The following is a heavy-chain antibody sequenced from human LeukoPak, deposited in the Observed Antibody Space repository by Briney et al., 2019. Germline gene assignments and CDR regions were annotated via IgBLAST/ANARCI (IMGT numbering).Heavy chain of an antibody. Sequence: ASVKVSCKASGYTFTSYDMNWVRQATGQGLEWMGWMNPNSGNTGYAQKFQGRVTMTRDTSISTAYMELSSLRSEDTAVYYCARSLNDYGDYIDYWGQGTLVTVSS. CDR1: GYTFTSYD. V-gene: IGHV1-8*01. CDR3: ARSLNDYGDYIDY. D-gene: IGHD4-17*01. J-gene: IGHJ4*02. CDR2: MNPNSGNT.